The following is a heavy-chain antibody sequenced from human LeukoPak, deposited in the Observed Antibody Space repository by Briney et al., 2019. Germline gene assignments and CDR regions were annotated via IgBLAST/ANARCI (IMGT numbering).Heavy chain of an antibody. J-gene: IGHJ3*02. CDR1: GFTVSSNY. CDR3: ARDRASNAFDI. CDR2: IYSGGST. V-gene: IGHV3-53*01. D-gene: IGHD3-10*01. Sequence: GRSLRLSCAASGFTVSSNYMSWVRQAPGKGLEWVSVIYSGGSTYYADSVKGRFTISRDNSKNTLYLQMNSLRAEDTAVYYCARDRASNAFDIWGQGTMVTVSS.